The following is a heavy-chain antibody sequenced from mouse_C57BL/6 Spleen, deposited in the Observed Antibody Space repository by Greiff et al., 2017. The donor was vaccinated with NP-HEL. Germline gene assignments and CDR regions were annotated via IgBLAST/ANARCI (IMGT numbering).Heavy chain of an antibody. V-gene: IGHV5-9-1*02. CDR3: TRFTTVVAHWYFDV. CDR2: ISSGGDYI. D-gene: IGHD1-1*01. J-gene: IGHJ1*03. Sequence: EVKLVESGEGLVKPGGSLKLSCAASGFTFSSYAMSWVRQTPDKRLEWVAYISSGGDYIYYADTVKGRFTISRDNARNTLYLQMSSLKSEDTAMYYCTRFTTVVAHWYFDVWGTGTTVTVSS. CDR1: GFTFSSYA.